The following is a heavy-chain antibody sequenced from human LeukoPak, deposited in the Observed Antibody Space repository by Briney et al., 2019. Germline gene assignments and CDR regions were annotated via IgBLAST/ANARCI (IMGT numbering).Heavy chain of an antibody. CDR2: INHSGST. V-gene: IGHV4-34*01. CDR3: ARHGYSYGLDY. CDR1: GGSFSGYY. D-gene: IGHD5-18*01. J-gene: IGHJ4*02. Sequence: SETLSLTCAVYGGSFSGYYWSWIRQPPGKGLEWIGEINHSGSTNYNPPLKSRVTISVDTSKNQFSLKLSSVTAADTAVYYCARHGYSYGLDYWGQGTLVTVSS.